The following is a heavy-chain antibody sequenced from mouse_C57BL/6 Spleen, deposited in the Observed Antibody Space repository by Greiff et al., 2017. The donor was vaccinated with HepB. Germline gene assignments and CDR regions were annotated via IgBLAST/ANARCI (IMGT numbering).Heavy chain of an antibody. Sequence: VQLQQSGPELVKPGASVKIPCKASGYTFTDYNMDWVKQSHGKSLEWIGDINPNNGGTIYNQKFKGKATVTVDKSSSTAYMELRSLTSEDTAVYYCARKGLYSNYFDYWGQGTTLTVSS. CDR1: GYTFTDYN. V-gene: IGHV1-18*01. CDR3: ARKGLYSNYFDY. CDR2: INPNNGGT. D-gene: IGHD2-5*01. J-gene: IGHJ2*01.